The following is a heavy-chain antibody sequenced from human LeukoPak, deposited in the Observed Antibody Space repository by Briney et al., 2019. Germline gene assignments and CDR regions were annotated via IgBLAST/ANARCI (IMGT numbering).Heavy chain of an antibody. Sequence: SETLSLTCTVSVGSISSYYWNWIRQPPGNGLEWIGYIYYSGSTNYNPSLKSRVTISVDTSKNQFSLKLNSVTAADTAVYYCAGAAEYNWFDPWGQGTLVTVSS. CDR3: AGAAEYNWFDP. J-gene: IGHJ5*02. V-gene: IGHV4-59*01. CDR1: VGSISSYY. CDR2: IYYSGST.